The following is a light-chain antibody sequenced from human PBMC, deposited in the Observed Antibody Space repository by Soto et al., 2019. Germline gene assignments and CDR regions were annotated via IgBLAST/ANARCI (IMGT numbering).Light chain of an antibody. V-gene: IGKV3-15*01. Sequence: EIVMTQSPGTLSVSPGERATLSCRASQSISGNLVWYQQKPGQAPRLLIYAASTRATGIPARFSGSGSGTEFTLTISSLQSEDFAVYYCQQYYRWPQTFGQGTKVEIK. CDR3: QQYYRWPQT. J-gene: IGKJ1*01. CDR2: AAS. CDR1: QSISGN.